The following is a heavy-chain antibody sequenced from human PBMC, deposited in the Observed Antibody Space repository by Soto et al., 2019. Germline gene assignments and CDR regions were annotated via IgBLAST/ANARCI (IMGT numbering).Heavy chain of an antibody. CDR3: ARDSDEGPHY. CDR2: IKQDGSEK. CDR1: GFTFSSYW. V-gene: IGHV3-7*01. J-gene: IGHJ4*02. Sequence: LRLSCAASGFTFSSYWMSWVRQAPGKGLEWVADIKQDGSEKYYVDSLKGRFTISRDNAKNSLYLQMNSLRVEDTAVYYCARDSDEGPHYWGQGTLVTVS.